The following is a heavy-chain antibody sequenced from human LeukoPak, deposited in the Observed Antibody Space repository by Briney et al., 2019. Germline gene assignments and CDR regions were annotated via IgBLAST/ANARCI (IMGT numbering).Heavy chain of an antibody. CDR3: ARLYDSSGYPYYMDV. V-gene: IGHV4-59*08. Sequence: SETLSLTCTVSGGSISSYYWSWIRQPPGKGLEWIGYIYYSGRTNYNPSLKSRVTISVDTSKNQFSLKLSSVTAADTAVYYCARLYDSSGYPYYMDVWGKGTTVTVSS. CDR1: GGSISSYY. CDR2: IYYSGRT. J-gene: IGHJ6*03. D-gene: IGHD3-22*01.